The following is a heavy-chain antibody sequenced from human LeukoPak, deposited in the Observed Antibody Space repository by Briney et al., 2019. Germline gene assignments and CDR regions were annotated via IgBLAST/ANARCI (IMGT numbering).Heavy chain of an antibody. CDR3: ARDRGIVVVSGLSDAFDI. J-gene: IGHJ3*02. V-gene: IGHV3-30-3*01. CDR2: ISYDGTNK. CDR1: GFTFSRYA. Sequence: GGSLRLSCAASGFTFSRYAMHWVRQAPGKGLEWVTVISYDGTNKYYADSVKGRFTISRDNSKNTIYLQMNSLRAEDTAVYCCARDRGIVVVSGLSDAFDIWGQGTTVTVSS. D-gene: IGHD3-22*01.